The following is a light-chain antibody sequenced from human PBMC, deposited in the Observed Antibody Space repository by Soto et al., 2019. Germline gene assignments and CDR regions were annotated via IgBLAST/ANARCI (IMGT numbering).Light chain of an antibody. J-gene: IGKJ1*01. CDR3: QQRSNWPPGKT. CDR1: QSVSSY. V-gene: IGKV3-11*01. CDR2: DAS. Sequence: EIVLTQSPATLSLSPGERATLSCRASQSVSSYLAWYQQKPGQAPRLLIYDASNSATGIPARFSGSGSGTDFTLTISGLEPEDFAVYSCQQRSNWPPGKTFGQGTKVEIK.